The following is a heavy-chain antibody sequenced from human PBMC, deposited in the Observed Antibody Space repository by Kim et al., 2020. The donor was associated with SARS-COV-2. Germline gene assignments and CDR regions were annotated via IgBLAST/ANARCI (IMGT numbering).Heavy chain of an antibody. CDR1: GYTFTSYA. CDR2: INTNTGNP. V-gene: IGHV7-4-1*02. Sequence: ASVKVSCKASGYTFTSYAMNWVRQVPGHGLEWMGWINTNTGNPTYAQGFTGRFVFSLDTSVSTAYLQISSLKAEDTAVYYCARGHFDTIFGVLISLDAFDIWGQGTMVTVSS. CDR3: ARGHFDTIFGVLISLDAFDI. J-gene: IGHJ3*02. D-gene: IGHD3-3*01.